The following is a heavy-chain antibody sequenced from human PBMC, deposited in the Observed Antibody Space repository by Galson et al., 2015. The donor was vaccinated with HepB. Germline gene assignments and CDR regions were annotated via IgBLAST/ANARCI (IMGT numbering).Heavy chain of an antibody. V-gene: IGHV1-3*01. J-gene: IGHJ4*02. CDR3: ARGRLAVAGTLDY. CDR1: GYTFTTYA. CDR2: INVGNGNT. D-gene: IGHD6-19*01. Sequence: SVKVSCKASGYTFTTYAMHWVRQAPGQRLEWMGWINVGNGNTKDSQNFQGRVTITRDTSASTAYMELTSLRSEDTAVYYCARGRLAVAGTLDYWGQGTLVTVSS.